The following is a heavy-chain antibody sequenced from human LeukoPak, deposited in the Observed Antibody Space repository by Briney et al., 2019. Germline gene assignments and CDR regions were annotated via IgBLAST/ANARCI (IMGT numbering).Heavy chain of an antibody. Sequence: SETLSLTCTVSGGSISSYYWSWIRQPAGKGLEWIGRIYISGGGSTNHNPSLKSRVTMSVDTSKNQFSLKLSSVTAADTAVYYCARDKRVAVAGTYIYYYYMDVWGNGTTVTISS. D-gene: IGHD6-19*01. J-gene: IGHJ6*03. CDR3: ARDKRVAVAGTYIYYYYMDV. V-gene: IGHV4-4*07. CDR1: GGSISSYY. CDR2: IYISGGGST.